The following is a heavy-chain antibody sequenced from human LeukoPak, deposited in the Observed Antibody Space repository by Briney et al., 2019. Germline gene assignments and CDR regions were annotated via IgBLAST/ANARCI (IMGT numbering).Heavy chain of an antibody. J-gene: IGHJ4*02. CDR1: GYTFTSYG. D-gene: IGHD3-10*01. CDR3: AKDLWFGELLYRPFDY. Sequence: ASVKVSCKASGYTFTSYGISWVRQAPGQGLEWMGWIGAYNGNTNYAQKLQGRVTMTTDTSTSTAYMELRSLRSDDTAVYYCAKDLWFGELLYRPFDYWGQGTLVTVSS. CDR2: IGAYNGNT. V-gene: IGHV1-18*01.